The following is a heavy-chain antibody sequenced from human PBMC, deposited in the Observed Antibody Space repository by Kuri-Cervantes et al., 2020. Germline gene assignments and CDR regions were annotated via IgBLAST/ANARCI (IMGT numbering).Heavy chain of an antibody. D-gene: IGHD2-15*01. J-gene: IGHJ6*02. CDR3: ARAPAGYCSGGSCYQPPNGMDV. CDR2: INPSGGST. CDR1: GYTFTSYY. V-gene: IGHV1-46*01. Sequence: ASVKVSCKASGYTFTSYYMHWVRQAPGQGLEWMGIINPSGGSTGYAQKFQGRVTMTRDTSTSTVYMELSSLRSEDTAVYYCARAPAGYCSGGSCYQPPNGMDVWGQGTTVTVSS.